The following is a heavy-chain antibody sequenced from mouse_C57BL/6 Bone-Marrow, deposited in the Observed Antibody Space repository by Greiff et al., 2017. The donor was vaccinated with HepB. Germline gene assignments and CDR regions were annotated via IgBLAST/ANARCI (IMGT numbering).Heavy chain of an antibody. D-gene: IGHD2-3*01. CDR2: ISNGGGST. J-gene: IGHJ4*01. Sequence: EVQRVESGGGLVQPGGSLKLSCAASGFTFSDYYMYWVRQTPEKRLEWVAYISNGGGSTYYPDTVKGRFTISRDNAKNTLYLQMSRLKSEDTAMYYCARQRWSPYAMDYWGQGTSVTVSS. V-gene: IGHV5-12*01. CDR1: GFTFSDYY. CDR3: ARQRWSPYAMDY.